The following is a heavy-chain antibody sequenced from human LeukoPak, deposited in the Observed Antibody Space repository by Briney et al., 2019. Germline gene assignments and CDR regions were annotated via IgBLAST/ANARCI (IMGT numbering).Heavy chain of an antibody. J-gene: IGHJ4*02. V-gene: IGHV3-23*01. D-gene: IGHD3-10*01. Sequence: QTGGSLRLSCAASGFSFSSYALTWVRQAPGKGLQWVSGISASGLSTHYADSVKGRFTISRDNSKNTLYLQMDSLGVEDTAVYYCARPWIGEFFEYWGQGTLVTVSS. CDR1: GFSFSSYA. CDR3: ARPWIGEFFEY. CDR2: ISASGLST.